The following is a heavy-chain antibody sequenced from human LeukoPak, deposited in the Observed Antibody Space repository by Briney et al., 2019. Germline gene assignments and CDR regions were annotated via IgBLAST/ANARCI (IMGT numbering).Heavy chain of an antibody. CDR2: IKQDGSEK. V-gene: IGHV3-7*03. Sequence: GGSLRLSCAASGFTLSNYWMSWVRQAPGKGLEWVGNIKQDGSEKYYVDSLKGRFTISRDNAKNSLYLQMNSLRTEDTALYYCAKDSSNWAFDYWAREPWSPSPQ. J-gene: IGHJ4*02. CDR3: AKDSSNWAFDY. D-gene: IGHD1-1*01. CDR1: GFTLSNYW.